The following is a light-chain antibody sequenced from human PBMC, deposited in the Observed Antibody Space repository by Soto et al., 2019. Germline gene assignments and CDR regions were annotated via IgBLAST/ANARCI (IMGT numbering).Light chain of an antibody. V-gene: IGKV3-11*01. CDR1: QSVNKH. CDR2: DTS. J-gene: IGKJ3*01. Sequence: TQSPSTLSASVGDRVTITCRASQSVNKHLAWYQHKPGQAPRLLIYDTSYRATGIPARFSGSGSGTDFTLTISSLEPEDLAVYYCQQRGTFGPGTKVDIK. CDR3: QQRGT.